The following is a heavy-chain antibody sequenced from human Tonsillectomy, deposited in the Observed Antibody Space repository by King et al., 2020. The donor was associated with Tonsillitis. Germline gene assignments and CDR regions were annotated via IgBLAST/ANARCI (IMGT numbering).Heavy chain of an antibody. CDR3: AGYRDCSSTSCYTGVDY. Sequence: VQLVESGGGVVQPGRSLRLSCAASGFTFSSYGMHWVRQAPGKGLEWVAVIWNDGSNKYYADSVKGRFTISRDNSKNTLYLQMNSLRAEDTAVYYCAGYRDCSSTSCYTGVDYWGQGTLVTVSS. CDR2: IWNDGSNK. D-gene: IGHD2-2*02. CDR1: GFTFSSYG. J-gene: IGHJ4*02. V-gene: IGHV3-33*01.